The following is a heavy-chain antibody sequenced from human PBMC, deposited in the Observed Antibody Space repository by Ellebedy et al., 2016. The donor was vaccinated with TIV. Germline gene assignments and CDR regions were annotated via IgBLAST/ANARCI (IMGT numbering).Heavy chain of an antibody. Sequence: PAGSLRLSCAASRFPFSSFEFNWVRQSPGKGLEWVSYISSSGTTNYYADSVKGRFTISRDNAKNSLYLQMNSLGAEDTAVYYCAAAHYYFYGKDVWGQGTRVTVSS. CDR3: AAAHYYFYGKDV. CDR2: ISSSGTTN. J-gene: IGHJ6*02. V-gene: IGHV3-48*03. CDR1: RFPFSSFE. D-gene: IGHD2-15*01.